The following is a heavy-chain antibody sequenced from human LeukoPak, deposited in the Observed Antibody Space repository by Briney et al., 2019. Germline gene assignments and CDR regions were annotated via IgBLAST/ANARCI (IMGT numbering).Heavy chain of an antibody. CDR3: ARVVHGQLAQRDFDY. J-gene: IGHJ4*02. CDR2: INTNTGNP. Sequence: GASVKVSCKASGYTFTSYAMNWVRQAPGQGLEWMGWINTNTGNPTYAQGFTGRFVFSLDTSVSTAYLQISSLKTEDTAVYYCARVVHGQLAQRDFDYWGQGTLVTVSS. V-gene: IGHV7-4-1*02. CDR1: GYTFTSYA. D-gene: IGHD6-6*01.